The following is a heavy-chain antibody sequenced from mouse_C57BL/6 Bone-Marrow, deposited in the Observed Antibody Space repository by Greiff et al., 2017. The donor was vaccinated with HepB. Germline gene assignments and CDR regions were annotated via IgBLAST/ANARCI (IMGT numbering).Heavy chain of an antibody. CDR3: ARSRGSSGGYFDY. Sequence: QVHVKQSGAELAKPGASVKLSCKASGYTFTSYWMHWVKQRPGQGLEWIGYINPSSGYTKYNQKFKDKATLTADKSSSTAYMQLSSLTYEDSAVYYCARSRGSSGGYFDYWGQGTTLTVSS. CDR1: GYTFTSYW. CDR2: INPSSGYT. J-gene: IGHJ2*01. D-gene: IGHD3-2*02. V-gene: IGHV1-7*01.